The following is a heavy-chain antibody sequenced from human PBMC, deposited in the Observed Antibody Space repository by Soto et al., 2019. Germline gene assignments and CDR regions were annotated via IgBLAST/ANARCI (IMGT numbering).Heavy chain of an antibody. CDR1: GFAFSSYG. CDR3: AKGMGGGEPCSGGSCTHSIGYYYGMDV. Sequence: PGGSLRLSCAASGFAFSSYGMHWVRQAPGKGLEWVAVISYDGSNKYYADSVKGRFTISRDNSKNTLYLQMNSLRAEDTAVYYCAKGMGGGEPCSGGSCTHSIGYYYGMDVWGQGTTVTVSS. CDR2: ISYDGSNK. D-gene: IGHD2-15*01. J-gene: IGHJ6*02. V-gene: IGHV3-30*18.